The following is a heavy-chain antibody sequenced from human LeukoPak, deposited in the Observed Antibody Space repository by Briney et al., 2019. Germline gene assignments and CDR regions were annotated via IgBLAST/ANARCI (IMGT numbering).Heavy chain of an antibody. J-gene: IGHJ4*02. CDR2: ISGSGGST. D-gene: IGHD2-15*01. Sequence: GGSLRLSCAASGFTLSSYAMSWVRQAPGKGLEWVSAISGSGGSTYYADSVKGRFTISRDNSKNTLYLQMNSLRAEDTAVYYCAKAPVTTCRGAFRYPFDYWGLGTLVTVSS. V-gene: IGHV3-23*01. CDR3: AKAPVTTCRGAFRYPFDY. CDR1: GFTLSSYA.